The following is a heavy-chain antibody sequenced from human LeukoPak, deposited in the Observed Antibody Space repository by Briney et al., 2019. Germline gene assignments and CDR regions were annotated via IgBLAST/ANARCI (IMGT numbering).Heavy chain of an antibody. Sequence: SETLSLTCTVSGGSVSSYYWSWIRQPPGKGLEWIGYVYYSGSTNYNPSLKSRVTISVDTPKNQFSLKLSSVTAADTAVYYCAGVAGYCSSTSCYTSEDYWGQGTLVTVSS. CDR2: VYYSGST. J-gene: IGHJ4*02. D-gene: IGHD2-2*02. CDR3: AGVAGYCSSTSCYTSEDY. V-gene: IGHV4-59*02. CDR1: GGSVSSYY.